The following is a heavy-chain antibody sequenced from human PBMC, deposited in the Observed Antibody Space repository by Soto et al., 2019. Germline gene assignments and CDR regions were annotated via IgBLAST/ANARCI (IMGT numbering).Heavy chain of an antibody. V-gene: IGHV3-11*01. D-gene: IGHD6-19*01. CDR3: ARDEYISAY. J-gene: IGHJ4*02. Sequence: QVQLVESGGGLVKPGGSLRLSCAASGFTFSDFYMTWIRQAPGKGLEWIAYIGSGGSPIYYADSVKGRFTISWDNSKKSLYLQMNSLRADDTAMYLCARDEYISAYWGQGTLVTVSS. CDR2: IGSGGSPI. CDR1: GFTFSDFY.